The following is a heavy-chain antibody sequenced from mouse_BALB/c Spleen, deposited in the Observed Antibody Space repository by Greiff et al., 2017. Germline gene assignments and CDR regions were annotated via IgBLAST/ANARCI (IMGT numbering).Heavy chain of an antibody. CDR1: GFTFSSYT. V-gene: IGHV5-12-2*01. CDR3: ARHNWEGNYFDY. CDR2: ISNGGGST. D-gene: IGHD4-1*01. Sequence: DVKLVESGGGLVQPGGSLKLSCAASGFTFSSYTMSWVRQTPEKRLEWVAYISNGGGSTYYPDTVKGRFTISRDNAKNTLYLQMSSLKAEDTAMYYCARHNWEGNYFDYWGQGTTLTVSS. J-gene: IGHJ2*01.